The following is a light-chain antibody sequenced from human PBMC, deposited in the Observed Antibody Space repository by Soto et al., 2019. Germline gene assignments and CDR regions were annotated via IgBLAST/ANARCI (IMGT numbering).Light chain of an antibody. V-gene: IGKV1-39*01. CDR3: QQSYSTPWT. CDR1: QSISSY. Sequence: DIQMTQSPSSLSASVGDRVTITCRASQSISSYLNWYQQKPGKAPKLLIYAASSLQSGVPSSFSDSGSGTDFTLNNSSLQPEDFATYYCQQSYSTPWTFGQGTKVEIK. J-gene: IGKJ1*01. CDR2: AAS.